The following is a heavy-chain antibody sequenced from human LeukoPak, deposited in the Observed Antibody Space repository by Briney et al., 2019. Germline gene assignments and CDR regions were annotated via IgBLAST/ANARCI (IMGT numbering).Heavy chain of an antibody. CDR3: ARDLFGAERGY. J-gene: IGHJ4*02. Sequence: GGSLRLSCAASGFTVSSNYMSWVRQAPGKGLEWVSVIYSGGSTYYADSVKGRFTISRDNSKNTLYLQMNSLRAEDTAVYYCARDLFGAERGYWGQGTLVTVSS. D-gene: IGHD1-1*01. CDR1: GFTVSSNY. CDR2: IYSGGST. V-gene: IGHV3-53*01.